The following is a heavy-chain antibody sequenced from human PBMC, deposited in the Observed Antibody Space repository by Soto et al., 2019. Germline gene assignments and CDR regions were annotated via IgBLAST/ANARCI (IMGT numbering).Heavy chain of an antibody. Sequence: EVELVESGGGLVKPGGSLTLSSAASGFSFKNAWMNWVRQAPGKGLEWVGRIKNKNDGGTTDYAAFVKGRFTISRDASENTLYLHMNGLKTEDTGVYFCTGLWFGEIYNYWGQGSLVTVSS. J-gene: IGHJ4*01. V-gene: IGHV3-15*07. D-gene: IGHD3-10*01. CDR3: TGLWFGEIYNY. CDR2: IKNKNDGGTT. CDR1: GFSFKNAW.